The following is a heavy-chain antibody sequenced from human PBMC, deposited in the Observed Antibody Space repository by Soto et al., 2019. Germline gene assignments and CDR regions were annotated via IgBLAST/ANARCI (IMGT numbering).Heavy chain of an antibody. Sequence: EVQLVESGGGLVQRGGSLRLSCAASGFTVSSNYMSWVRQAPGKGLEWVSVLYSGGSTNYADSVKGRFTISRDNSKNKLYLQMNSLRAEDTAVYYCAREGDRAYYYGMDVWGQGTTVTVSS. D-gene: IGHD3-22*01. CDR3: AREGDRAYYYGMDV. J-gene: IGHJ6*02. CDR2: LYSGGST. V-gene: IGHV3-66*01. CDR1: GFTVSSNY.